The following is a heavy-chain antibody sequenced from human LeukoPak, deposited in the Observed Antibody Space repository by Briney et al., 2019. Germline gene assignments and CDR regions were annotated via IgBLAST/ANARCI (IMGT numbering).Heavy chain of an antibody. CDR3: ARDDIVVVPAAIPLDY. CDR2: ISSSSSTI. CDR1: GFTFSSYS. Sequence: PGGSLRLSCAASGFTFSSYSMNWVRQAPGKGLEWVSYISSSSSTIYYADSVKGRFTISRDNAKNSLYLQMNSLRAEDTAVYYCARDDIVVVPAAIPLDYWGQGTLVTVSS. V-gene: IGHV3-48*01. D-gene: IGHD2-2*02. J-gene: IGHJ4*02.